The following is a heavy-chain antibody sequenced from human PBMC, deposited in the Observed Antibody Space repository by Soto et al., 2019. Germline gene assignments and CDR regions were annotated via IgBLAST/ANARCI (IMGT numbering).Heavy chain of an antibody. CDR2: IHSGNSA. V-gene: IGHV3-53*04. J-gene: IGHJ6*03. CDR1: GLIVNNNY. Sequence: EMQLVESGGGLVNPGGSLRLSCAASGLIVNNNYMNWVRQAPGKGLEWVSVIHSGNSASYADSVMGRFTISRHNSKNMVYLQMNSLRAEDTAVYYCARDPGYCSSGICYRYMDVWGKGTTVTVSS. CDR3: ARDPGYCSSGICYRYMDV. D-gene: IGHD2-15*01.